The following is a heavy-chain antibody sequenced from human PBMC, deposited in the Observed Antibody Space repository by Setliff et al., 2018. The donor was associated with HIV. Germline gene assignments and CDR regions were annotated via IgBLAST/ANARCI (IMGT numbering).Heavy chain of an antibody. Sequence: ASVKVSCKASGYTFTSYGISWVRQAPGQGLEWMGWISAYNGNTNYAQQLQGRVTLTTDTSTSTAYMELRRLTFDDTAVYYCARDVEHMMDVWGQGTTVTVSS. CDR2: ISAYNGNT. V-gene: IGHV1-18*01. J-gene: IGHJ6*02. CDR3: ARDVEHMMDV. CDR1: GYTFTSYG.